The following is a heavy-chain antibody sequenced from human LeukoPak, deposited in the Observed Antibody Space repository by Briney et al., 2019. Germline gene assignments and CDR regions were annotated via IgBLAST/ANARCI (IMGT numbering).Heavy chain of an antibody. J-gene: IGHJ3*02. V-gene: IGHV7-4-1*02. Sequence: SVKVSCKASGYALTTYAIKLGRQAPGQVREWMGWMNANTGNPTYAQGFTGRFVFSLDTSLSTAYLQISSLKAEDTAVYYSARYPHPLLGAFDIRGPGKMVNVS. CDR1: GYALTTYA. CDR3: ARYPHPLLGAFDI. D-gene: IGHD3-16*01. CDR2: MNANTGNP.